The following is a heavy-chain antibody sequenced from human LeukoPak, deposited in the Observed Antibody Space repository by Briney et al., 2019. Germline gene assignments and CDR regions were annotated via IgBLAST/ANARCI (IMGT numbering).Heavy chain of an antibody. CDR1: GGSISSYY. CDR3: ARLRTDAFDI. D-gene: IGHD4-17*01. Sequence: SETLSLTCTVSGGSISSYYWSWIRQPPGKGLEWIGYIYYSGSTNYNPSLKSRVTISVDTSKNQFSLKLSSVTAADTAVYYCARLRTDAFDIWGQGIMVTVSS. J-gene: IGHJ3*02. V-gene: IGHV4-59*01. CDR2: IYYSGST.